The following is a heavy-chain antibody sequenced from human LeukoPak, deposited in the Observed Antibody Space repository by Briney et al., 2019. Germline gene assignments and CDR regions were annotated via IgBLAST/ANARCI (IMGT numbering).Heavy chain of an antibody. CDR1: GFTFSSYG. J-gene: IGHJ4*02. CDR3: ARGSGYCTNGVCYLVDY. Sequence: GGSLRLSCAASGFTFSSYGMHWVRQAPGKGLEWVAFIRYDGSNKYYADSVKGRFTIARDNSKNTLYLEMNSLRAEDTAVYYCARGSGYCTNGVCYLVDYWGQGTLVTVSS. CDR2: IRYDGSNK. V-gene: IGHV3-30*02. D-gene: IGHD2-8*01.